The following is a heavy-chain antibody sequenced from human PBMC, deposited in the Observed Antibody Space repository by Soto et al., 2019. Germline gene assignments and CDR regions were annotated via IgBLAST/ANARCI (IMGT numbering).Heavy chain of an antibody. D-gene: IGHD3-3*01. CDR2: IYYSGST. CDR3: ARVTTSFGVVITSLEP. CDR1: GGSISSYY. V-gene: IGHV4-59*08. J-gene: IGHJ5*02. Sequence: SETPSLTCTVYGGSISSYYWSWIRQPPGKGLEWIGHIYYSGSTNYNPSLKSRVTISVDTSKNQFSLKLSSVTAADTAVSYCARVTTSFGVVITSLEPWGQGTRVSVSS.